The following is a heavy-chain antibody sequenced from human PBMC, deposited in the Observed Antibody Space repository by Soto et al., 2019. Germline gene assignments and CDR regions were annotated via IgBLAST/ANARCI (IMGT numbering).Heavy chain of an antibody. CDR1: GYTFASYA. V-gene: IGHV1-18*01. CDR2: ISAYNGNT. CDR3: ARDPPPPDY. Sequence: QVQLVQSGAEVKKPGASVKVSCQASGYTFASYAISWMRQAPGQGLEWMGWISAYNGNTNYAQKLQGRVTMTTDTSTSTADMELRGVRADETAVYYCARDPPPPDYWGQGTLVTVSS. J-gene: IGHJ4*02.